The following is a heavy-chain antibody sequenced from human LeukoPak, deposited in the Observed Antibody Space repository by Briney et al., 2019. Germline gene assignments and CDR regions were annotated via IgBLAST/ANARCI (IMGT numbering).Heavy chain of an antibody. Sequence: GGSLRLSCAASGFTFSSYWMSWVRQAPGKGLEWVANIKQDGSEKYYVGSVKGRFTISRDNAKNSLYLQMNSLRAEDTAVYYCASLSIVGATLDAFDIWGQGTMVTVSS. CDR2: IKQDGSEK. J-gene: IGHJ3*02. V-gene: IGHV3-7*01. CDR1: GFTFSSYW. CDR3: ASLSIVGATLDAFDI. D-gene: IGHD1-26*01.